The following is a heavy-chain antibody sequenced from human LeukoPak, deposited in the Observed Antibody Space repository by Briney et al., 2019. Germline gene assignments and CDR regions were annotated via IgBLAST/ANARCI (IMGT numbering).Heavy chain of an antibody. CDR2: ITAYNGNT. V-gene: IGHV1-18*01. D-gene: IGHD5/OR15-5a*01. J-gene: IGHJ4*02. Sequence: ASVKVSCKASGYTVISYGINWVRQAPGQGLEWMGWITAYNGNTNYAQKVQGRITLNTDTSTSTVYMELRSLRSDDTAVYYCARGLRGGLRPLGYFDFWGQGTLVTVSS. CDR3: ARGLRGGLRPLGYFDF. CDR1: GYTVISYG.